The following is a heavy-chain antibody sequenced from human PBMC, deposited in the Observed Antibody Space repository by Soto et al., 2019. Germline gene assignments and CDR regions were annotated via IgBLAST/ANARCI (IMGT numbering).Heavy chain of an antibody. CDR2: IWHDGSNK. D-gene: IGHD1-26*01. CDR1: GFTFNNYG. V-gene: IGHV3-33*01. J-gene: IGHJ4*02. Sequence: QVQLVESGGGVVQPGRSLRLSCAASGFTFNNYGMHWVRQAPGKGLEWVALIWHDGSNKGYADSVKGRFTISRDNSKXTVNLQMNSLRVXXTAVYYCTRAAIKGELLDYWGQGTQVTVSS. CDR3: TRAAIKGELLDY.